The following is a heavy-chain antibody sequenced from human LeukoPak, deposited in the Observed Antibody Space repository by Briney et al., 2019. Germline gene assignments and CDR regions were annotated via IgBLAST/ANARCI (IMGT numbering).Heavy chain of an antibody. V-gene: IGHV4-4*07. D-gene: IGHD4/OR15-4a*01. CDR3: ARHSRTNYNYLDY. J-gene: IGHJ4*02. CDR2: IHISGST. Sequence: SETLSLTCTVSSGSISSYYWSWIRQPAGKGLEWIGRIHISGSTNYNPSLKSRVTMSVDTSKNQFSLKLRSVTAADTAVYYCARHSRTNYNYLDYWGQGTLVTVSS. CDR1: SGSISSYY.